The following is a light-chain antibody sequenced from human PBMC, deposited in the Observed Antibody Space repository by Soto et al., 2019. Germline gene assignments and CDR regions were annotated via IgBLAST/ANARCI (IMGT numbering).Light chain of an antibody. J-gene: IGLJ2*01. V-gene: IGLV2-11*01. Sequence: QSALTQPRSVSGSPGQAVTISCTGTSSNVGAWKYASWYQQHQDKAPKLLIYDVSERLSGVPDRFSASKSGNTASLTISGLQTEDEADYFCCAFAGTFVVFGEGTKLTVL. CDR3: CAFAGTFVV. CDR2: DVS. CDR1: SSNVGAWKY.